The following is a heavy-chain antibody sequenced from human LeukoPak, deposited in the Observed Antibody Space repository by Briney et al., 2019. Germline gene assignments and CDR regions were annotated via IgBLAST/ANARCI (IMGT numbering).Heavy chain of an antibody. CDR3: ARSAGIVGATPFDY. J-gene: IGHJ4*02. Sequence: GGSLRLSCAASGLTFSSHWMSWVRQAPGKGLEWVANIKQDGSEKYYVDSVKGRFTISRDNAKNSLYLQMNSLRAEDTAVYYCARSAGIVGATPFDYWGQGTLVTVSS. V-gene: IGHV3-7*01. CDR2: IKQDGSEK. D-gene: IGHD1-26*01. CDR1: GLTFSSHW.